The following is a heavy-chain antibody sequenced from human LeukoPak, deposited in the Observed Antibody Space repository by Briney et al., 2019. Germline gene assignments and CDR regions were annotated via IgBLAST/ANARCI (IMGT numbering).Heavy chain of an antibody. CDR3: ARDYGVSYYYDSSGYYSDY. CDR2: ISSSSSYI. V-gene: IGHV3-21*01. D-gene: IGHD3-22*01. J-gene: IGHJ4*02. CDR1: GFTFSSYS. Sequence: GGSLRLSCAASGFTFSSYSMNWVRQAPGKGLEWVSSISSSSSYIHYADSVKGRFTISRDNAKNSLYLQMNSLRAEDTAVYYCARDYGVSYYYDSSGYYSDYWGQGTLVTVSS.